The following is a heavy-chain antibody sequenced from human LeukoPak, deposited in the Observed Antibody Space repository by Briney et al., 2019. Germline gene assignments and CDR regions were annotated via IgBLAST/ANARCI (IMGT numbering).Heavy chain of an antibody. D-gene: IGHD5-24*01. Sequence: PGGSLRLSCAASGFTFSSYVMNWVRQAPGKGLEWVSVIYNDGTTYYADSVKGRFTISRDNSKNTLYLQMNSLRAEDTAVYYCAKDRPFMATIPFDYWGQGTLVTVSS. J-gene: IGHJ4*02. CDR2: IYNDGTT. CDR1: GFTFSSYV. CDR3: AKDRPFMATIPFDY. V-gene: IGHV3-66*01.